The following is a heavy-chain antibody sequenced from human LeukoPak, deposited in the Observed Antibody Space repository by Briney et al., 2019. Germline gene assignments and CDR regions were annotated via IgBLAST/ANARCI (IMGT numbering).Heavy chain of an antibody. J-gene: IGHJ4*02. CDR3: AKFDQDWGTFDY. Sequence: GASVKVSCEASGYTFTGYYLHWVRQAPGQGLEWMGWIKPDSGDTHYVQKFQGRVTMTRHTSITTAYMELSLRTDDTAVYYCAKFDQDWGTFDYWGQGTVVTVSS. CDR1: GYTFTGYY. D-gene: IGHD7-27*01. V-gene: IGHV1-2*02. CDR2: IKPDSGDT.